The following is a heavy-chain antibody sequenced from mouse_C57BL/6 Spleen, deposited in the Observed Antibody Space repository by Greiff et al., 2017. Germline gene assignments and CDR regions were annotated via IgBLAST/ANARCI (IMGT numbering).Heavy chain of an antibody. CDR3: ARKSPYYYGSRGAMDD. D-gene: IGHD1-1*01. Sequence: EVQLQQSGPELVKPGASVKISCKASGYTFTDYYMNWVKQSHGKSLEWIGDINPNNGGTSYNQKFKGKATLPVDKSSSTAYMELRSLTSEDSAVYYCARKSPYYYGSRGAMDDWGQGTSVTVSS. J-gene: IGHJ4*01. V-gene: IGHV1-26*01. CDR1: GYTFTDYY. CDR2: INPNNGGT.